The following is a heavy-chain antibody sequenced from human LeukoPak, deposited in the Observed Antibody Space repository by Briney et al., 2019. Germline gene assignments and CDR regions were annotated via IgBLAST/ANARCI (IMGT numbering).Heavy chain of an antibody. J-gene: IGHJ4*02. CDR3: ARNYYDTKKPWD. CDR1: GGSISSYY. D-gene: IGHD3-22*01. V-gene: IGHV4-59*01. Sequence: SETLSLTCTVSGGSISSYYWSWIRQPLGKGLEWIGYIYYSGSTSYNPSLKSRVTISVDTSKNQFSLKLSSVTAADTAVYYCARNYYDTKKPWDWGQGTLVTVSS. CDR2: IYYSGST.